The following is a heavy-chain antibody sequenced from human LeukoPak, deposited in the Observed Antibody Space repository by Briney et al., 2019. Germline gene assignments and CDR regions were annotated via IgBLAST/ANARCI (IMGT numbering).Heavy chain of an antibody. Sequence: SVTVSCTASGGTFSSYAISWVRQAPGQGLEWMGGIIPIFGTANYAQKFQGRVTITADESTSTAYMELSSLRSEDTAVYYCARDATYYYGSGSYSHFDYWGQGTLVTVSS. CDR3: ARDATYYYGSGSYSHFDY. J-gene: IGHJ4*02. CDR2: IIPIFGTA. V-gene: IGHV1-69*01. D-gene: IGHD3-10*01. CDR1: GGTFSSYA.